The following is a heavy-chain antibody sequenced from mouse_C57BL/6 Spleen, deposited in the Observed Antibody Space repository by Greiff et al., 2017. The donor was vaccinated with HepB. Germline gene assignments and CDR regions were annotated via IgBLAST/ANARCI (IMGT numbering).Heavy chain of an antibody. Sequence: EVMLVESGAELVKPGASVKLSCTASGFNIKDYYMHWVKQRTEQGLEWIGRIDPEDGETKYAPKFQGKATITADTSSNTAYLQLSSLTSEDTAVSYSALGGRVRHSACVAYWGQGTLVTVSA. V-gene: IGHV14-2*01. CDR1: GFNIKDYY. D-gene: IGHD2-14*01. J-gene: IGHJ3*01. CDR3: ALGGRVRHSACVAY. CDR2: IDPEDGET.